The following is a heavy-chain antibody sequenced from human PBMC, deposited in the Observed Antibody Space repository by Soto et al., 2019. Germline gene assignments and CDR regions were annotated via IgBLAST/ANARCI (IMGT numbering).Heavy chain of an antibody. CDR1: GFTFGIYA. V-gene: IGHV3-23*01. CDR3: ARVAPEYSSTPRRFDF. Sequence: EVQLLESGGGLVQPGGSLRLSCAASGFTFGIYAMSWVRQAQGKGREWVSSISGSGGSIYYAHSVKGRFTISRDKTKNTLDLQMNSLRAEDTAVYHCARVAPEYSSTPRRFDFWGQGTLVTVSS. J-gene: IGHJ4*02. D-gene: IGHD6-13*01. CDR2: ISGSGGSI.